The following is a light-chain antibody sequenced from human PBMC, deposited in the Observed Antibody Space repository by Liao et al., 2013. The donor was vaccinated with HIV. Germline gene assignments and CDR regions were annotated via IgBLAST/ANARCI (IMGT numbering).Light chain of an antibody. J-gene: IGLJ3*02. CDR3: QVWDTASDHWV. Sequence: SYELTQPPSVSVAPGKTARITCGGNKIGSRSVNWYQQRPGQAPLLVIYYDSDRPSRIPERFSGSNSGNTATLTISRVEAGDEADYYCQVWDTASDHWVFGGGTKLTVL. V-gene: IGLV3-21*04. CDR2: YDS. CDR1: KIGSRS.